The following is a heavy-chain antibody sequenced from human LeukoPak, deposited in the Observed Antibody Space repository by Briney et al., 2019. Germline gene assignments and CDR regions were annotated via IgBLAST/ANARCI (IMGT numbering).Heavy chain of an antibody. D-gene: IGHD1-1*01. CDR3: ARTTATDAFDI. V-gene: IGHV3-23*01. Sequence: GGFLRLSCSASGFNFTSFAMSWVRQAPGKGLEWVSSISDSGDRTYYVDSVNGRFTISRDNSKNTVYLQMNSLRAEDTAVYYCARTTATDAFDIWGQGTMVTVSS. CDR1: GFNFTSFA. CDR2: ISDSGDRT. J-gene: IGHJ3*02.